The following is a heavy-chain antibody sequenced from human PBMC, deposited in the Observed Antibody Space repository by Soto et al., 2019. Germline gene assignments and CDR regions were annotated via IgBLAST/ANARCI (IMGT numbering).Heavy chain of an antibody. CDR1: GFPFSSYS. CDR3: ARGLIAARPLDPYYYYYYMDV. D-gene: IGHD6-6*01. J-gene: IGHJ6*03. Sequence: GGSLRLSCAASGFPFSSYSMNWVRQAPGKGLEWVSYISRTSSTIYYADSVKGRFTISRDNAKNSLSLQMNSLRAEDTAVYYCARGLIAARPLDPYYYYYYMDVWGKGTTVTVSS. CDR2: ISRTSSTI. V-gene: IGHV3-48*01.